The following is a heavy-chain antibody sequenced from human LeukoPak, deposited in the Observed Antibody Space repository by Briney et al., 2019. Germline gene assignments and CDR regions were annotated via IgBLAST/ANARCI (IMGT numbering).Heavy chain of an antibody. CDR1: GYTFSNYD. D-gene: IGHD6-6*01. CDR2: MNPNSGNT. J-gene: IGHJ4*02. Sequence: GASVKVSFKASGYTFSNYDINWVRQATGQGLEWMGWMNPNSGNTGYAQKFQGRVTITSDTSISTAYMELSSLRSEDTAVYYCARGGILSNSGFLDYWGQGTLVTVSS. CDR3: ARGGILSNSGFLDY. V-gene: IGHV1-8*01.